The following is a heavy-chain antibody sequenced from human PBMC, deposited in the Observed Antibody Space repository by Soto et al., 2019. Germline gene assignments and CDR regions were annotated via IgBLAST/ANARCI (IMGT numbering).Heavy chain of an antibody. Sequence: ASVKVSCKASGYTFTSYDINWVRQATGQGLEWMGWMNPNSGNTGYAQKFQGRVTMTRNTSISTAYMELSSLRSEDTAVYYCARGLLLWFGEKSYAFDIWGQGTMVTGSS. CDR1: GYTFTSYD. D-gene: IGHD3-10*01. J-gene: IGHJ3*02. CDR2: MNPNSGNT. CDR3: ARGLLLWFGEKSYAFDI. V-gene: IGHV1-8*01.